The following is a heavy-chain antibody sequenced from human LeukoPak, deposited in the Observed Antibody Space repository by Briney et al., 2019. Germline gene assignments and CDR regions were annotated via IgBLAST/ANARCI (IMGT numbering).Heavy chain of an antibody. V-gene: IGHV3-9*01. CDR2: ISWNSGSI. Sequence: GGSLRLSCAASGFTFDDYAMHWVRQAPGKGLEWVSGISWNSGSIGYADSVKGRFTISRDNAKNSLYLQMDRLRVDDTAVYYCAREKGGILWFGELLGGQGTLVTVSS. J-gene: IGHJ4*02. D-gene: IGHD3-10*01. CDR1: GFTFDDYA. CDR3: AREKGGILWFGELL.